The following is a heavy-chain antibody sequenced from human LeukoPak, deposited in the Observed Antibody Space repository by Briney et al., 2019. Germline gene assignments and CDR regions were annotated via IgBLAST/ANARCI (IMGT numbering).Heavy chain of an antibody. Sequence: GGSLRLSCAASGFTFSSYGMHWVRQAPGKGLEWVAVISYDGSNKYYADSVKGRFTISRDNSKNTLYLQMNNLRAEDTAVYYCAKSHDDYGDGMEYWGQGTLVTVSS. V-gene: IGHV3-30*18. CDR1: GFTFSSYG. J-gene: IGHJ4*02. CDR3: AKSHDDYGDGMEY. CDR2: ISYDGSNK. D-gene: IGHD4-17*01.